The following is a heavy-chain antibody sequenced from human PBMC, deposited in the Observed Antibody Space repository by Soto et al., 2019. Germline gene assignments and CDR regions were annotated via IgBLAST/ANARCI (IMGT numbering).Heavy chain of an antibody. J-gene: IGHJ4*02. Sequence: GESLKISCAASGFTVSSNYMSWVRQAPGKGLEWVSVIYSGGSTYYADSVKGRFTISRHNSKNTLYLQMNSLRAEDTAVYYCARVSVRYCSSTSCYGPFDYWGQGTLVTVSS. CDR3: ARVSVRYCSSTSCYGPFDY. CDR1: GFTVSSNY. V-gene: IGHV3-53*04. D-gene: IGHD2-2*01. CDR2: IYSGGST.